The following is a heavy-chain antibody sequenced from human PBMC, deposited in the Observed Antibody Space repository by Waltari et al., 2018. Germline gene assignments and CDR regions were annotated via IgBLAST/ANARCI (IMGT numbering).Heavy chain of an antibody. CDR1: GSSLRRGYY. Sequence: QVQLQESGPGLVTPSETLSLTCAFPGSSLRRGYYWGWIRPPPGTWLAWIGSIYHSGSTYYNPSLKSRVTISVDTSKNQFSLKLSSVTAADTAVYYCAMLPPLYYDFWSGYQSAGYFDYWGQGTLVTVSS. CDR3: AMLPPLYYDFWSGYQSAGYFDY. V-gene: IGHV4-38-2*01. CDR2: IYHSGST. J-gene: IGHJ4*02. D-gene: IGHD3-3*01.